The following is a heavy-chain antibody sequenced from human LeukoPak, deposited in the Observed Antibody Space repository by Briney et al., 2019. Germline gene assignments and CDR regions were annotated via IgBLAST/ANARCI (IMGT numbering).Heavy chain of an antibody. CDR3: ARPSSTAPPYYYDL. CDR2: MYYSGST. Sequence: PSETLSLTCTVSGGSISSGSYYWSWIRQPPGKGLEWIGYMYYSGSTNYNPSLKSRVTISVDTSKNQFSLKLSSVTAADTAVYYCARPSSTAPPYYYDLWGQGTLVTVSS. CDR1: GGSISSGSYY. D-gene: IGHD3-16*01. J-gene: IGHJ4*02. V-gene: IGHV4-61*01.